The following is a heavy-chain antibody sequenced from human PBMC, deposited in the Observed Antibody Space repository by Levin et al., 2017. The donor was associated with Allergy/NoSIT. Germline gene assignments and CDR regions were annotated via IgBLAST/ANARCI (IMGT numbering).Heavy chain of an antibody. CDR3: AKRGYCSGNTCQSHDAIDV. CDR1: GFQFSLYG. J-gene: IGHJ3*01. Sequence: SCAASGFQFSLYGMHWVRQAPGKGLEWVALIVFDGNDQYYADSVKGRFTISRDNSKNTSYLQMSSLRENDTAIYYCAKRGYCSGNTCQSHDAIDVWGQGTLVIVSS. D-gene: IGHD2-15*01. V-gene: IGHV3-30*18. CDR2: IVFDGNDQ.